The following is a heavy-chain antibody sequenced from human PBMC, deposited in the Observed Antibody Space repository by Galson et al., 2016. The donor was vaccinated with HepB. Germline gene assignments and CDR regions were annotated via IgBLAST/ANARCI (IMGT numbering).Heavy chain of an antibody. Sequence: SLRLSCAASGFTFSTYEMNWVRQAPGKGLEWVSYIIGTGTTIYYADSVKGRFTISRDNARNSLFLQMSSLRAEDTAMYYCTRVRPHSSPADFWGQGTLVTVSS. CDR3: TRVRPHSSPADF. V-gene: IGHV3-48*03. CDR1: GFTFSTYE. CDR2: IIGTGTTI. J-gene: IGHJ4*02. D-gene: IGHD6-13*01.